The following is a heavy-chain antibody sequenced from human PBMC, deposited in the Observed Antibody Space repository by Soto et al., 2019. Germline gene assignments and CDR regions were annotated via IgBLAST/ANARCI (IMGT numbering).Heavy chain of an antibody. J-gene: IGHJ4*02. D-gene: IGHD4-17*01. CDR2: IFYSGST. CDR3: ARGVTTVTTFDY. Sequence: SETLSLTWTVSGGSISSYYWSWIRQPPGKGLEWIGYIFYSGSTNYNPSLKSRVTISVDRSKNQFSLKLSSVTAADTAVYYCARGVTTVTTFDYWGQGTLVTVSS. CDR1: GGSISSYY. V-gene: IGHV4-59*12.